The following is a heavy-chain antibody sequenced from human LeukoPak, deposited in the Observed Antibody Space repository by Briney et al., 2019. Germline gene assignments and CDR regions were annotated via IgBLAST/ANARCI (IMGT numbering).Heavy chain of an antibody. CDR3: AGTPTYYDILTDYPYYFDY. CDR1: GFTFSSFQ. J-gene: IGHJ4*02. Sequence: GGSLRLSCVASGFTFSSFQMNWVRQAPGKGLEWVSYISSSGSIMFYADSVKGRFTISRDNAKNSLYLHMSSLRAEDTAVYYCAGTPTYYDILTDYPYYFDYWGQGTLVTVSS. V-gene: IGHV3-48*03. CDR2: ISSSGSIM. D-gene: IGHD3-9*01.